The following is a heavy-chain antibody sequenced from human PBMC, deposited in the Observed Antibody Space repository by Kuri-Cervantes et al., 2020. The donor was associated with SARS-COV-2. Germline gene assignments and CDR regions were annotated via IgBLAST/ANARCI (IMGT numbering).Heavy chain of an antibody. V-gene: IGHV3-33*01. Sequence: GESLKISCAASGFTFSSYGMHWVRQAPGKGLEWVAVIWYDGSNKYYADSVKGRFTISRDNSKNTLYLQMNSLRAEDTAVYYCAREPVVVAAATYYYYGMDVWGQGTTVTVSS. CDR3: AREPVVVAAATYYYYGMDV. J-gene: IGHJ6*02. D-gene: IGHD2-15*01. CDR1: GFTFSSYG. CDR2: IWYDGSNK.